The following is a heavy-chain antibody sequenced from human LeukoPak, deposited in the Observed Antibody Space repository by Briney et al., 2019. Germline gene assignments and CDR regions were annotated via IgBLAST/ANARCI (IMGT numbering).Heavy chain of an antibody. J-gene: IGHJ4*02. CDR1: GVSISSSTYY. Sequence: SETLSLTCTVSGVSISSSTYYWGWIPQPPGKGLEWIGGIYSSGSSYYNPSLKSRVTISVDTSKNQFSLKLSSVTAADTAVYYCARHGADIVVVPSGSIVYWGQGTLVTVSS. CDR3: ARHGADIVVVPSGSIVY. D-gene: IGHD2-2*01. CDR2: IYSSGSS. V-gene: IGHV4-39*01.